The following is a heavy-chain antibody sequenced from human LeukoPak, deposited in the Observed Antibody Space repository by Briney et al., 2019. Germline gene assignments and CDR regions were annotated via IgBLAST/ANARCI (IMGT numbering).Heavy chain of an antibody. J-gene: IGHJ5*02. CDR2: ISGSGGST. Sequence: GGSLRLSCAASGFTFSSYAMSWVRQAPGKGLEWVSAISGSGGSTYYADSVKGRFTISRDNSKNTLYLQMDSLRAEDTAVYYCAKDPVAAYYDPDWFDPWGQGTLVTVSS. D-gene: IGHD3-22*01. CDR1: GFTFSSYA. V-gene: IGHV3-23*01. CDR3: AKDPVAAYYDPDWFDP.